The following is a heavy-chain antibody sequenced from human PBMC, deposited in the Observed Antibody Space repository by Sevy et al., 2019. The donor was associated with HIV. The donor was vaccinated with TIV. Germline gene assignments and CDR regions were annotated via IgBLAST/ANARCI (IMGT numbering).Heavy chain of an antibody. D-gene: IGHD3-3*01. CDR3: ARESYDFWTGPVDYDYGMDV. V-gene: IGHV1-2*02. Sequence: ASVKVSYKASGYTFSDSGYYVHWVRQAPGQGLEWMCWINTKSGATNYAQKFQGRVTMTRDTSVSTANMELSRLTSDDTAVYYCARESYDFWTGPVDYDYGMDVWGQGTTVTVSS. CDR2: INTKSGAT. J-gene: IGHJ6*02. CDR1: GYTFSDSGYY.